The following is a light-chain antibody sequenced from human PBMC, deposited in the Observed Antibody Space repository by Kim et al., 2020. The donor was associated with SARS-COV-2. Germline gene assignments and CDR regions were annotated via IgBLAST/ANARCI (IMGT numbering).Light chain of an antibody. V-gene: IGKV3-11*01. Sequence: LSPEERATLSWRASQIVSSYLAWYQQRPGQAPRLLIYGASSRATGIPARFSGSGSGTDFTLTISSLEPEDFAVYYCQQYSNWPRTSGQGTKVDIK. J-gene: IGKJ1*01. CDR1: QIVSSY. CDR2: GAS. CDR3: QQYSNWPRT.